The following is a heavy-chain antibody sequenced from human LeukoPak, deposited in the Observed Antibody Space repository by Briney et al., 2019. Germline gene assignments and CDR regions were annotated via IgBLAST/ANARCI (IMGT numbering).Heavy chain of an antibody. Sequence: PSETLSLTCSVSGGSISSYYWSWIRQPPGKGLEWIGYIYYSGSTNYNPSLKSRVTISVDTSKNQFSLKLSSVTAADTAVYYCARDHLRSGSSWLEAPDAFDIWGQGTMVTVSS. D-gene: IGHD6-13*01. CDR2: IYYSGST. V-gene: IGHV4-59*01. CDR3: ARDHLRSGSSWLEAPDAFDI. CDR1: GGSISSYY. J-gene: IGHJ3*02.